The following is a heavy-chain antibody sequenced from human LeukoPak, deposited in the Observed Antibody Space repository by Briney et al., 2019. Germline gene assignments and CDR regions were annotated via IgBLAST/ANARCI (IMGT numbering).Heavy chain of an antibody. V-gene: IGHV3-30*03. CDR3: ARGYCTSSSCYNDY. J-gene: IGHJ4*02. CDR1: GFTFSSCS. Sequence: GGSLRLSCAASGFTFSSCSMNWVRQAPGKGLEWVATMSFDVNNKYYADSVRGRFTISRDNSKNTLYLQMNSLRAEDTAVYSCARGYCTSSSCYNDYWGQGTLVTVSS. CDR2: MSFDVNNK. D-gene: IGHD2-2*02.